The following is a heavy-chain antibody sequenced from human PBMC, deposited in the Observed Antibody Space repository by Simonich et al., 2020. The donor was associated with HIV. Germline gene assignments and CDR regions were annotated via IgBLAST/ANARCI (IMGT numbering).Heavy chain of an antibody. CDR2: IYLGDSDT. D-gene: IGHD2-2*01. Sequence: EVQLVQSGAEVKMPGESLKISCKGSGFSFTSYWIAWVRQMPGKGLEWMGIIYLGDSDTKYSPSFQGQVTMSADTSISTAYLQWSSLKASDTAMYYCVRRQPRTYNFDYWGQGTLVTVSS. J-gene: IGHJ4*02. CDR1: GFSFTSYW. V-gene: IGHV5-51*03. CDR3: VRRQPRTYNFDY.